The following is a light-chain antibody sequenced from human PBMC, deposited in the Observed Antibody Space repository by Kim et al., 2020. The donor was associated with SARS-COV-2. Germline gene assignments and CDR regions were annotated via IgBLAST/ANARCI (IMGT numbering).Light chain of an antibody. CDR2: AAS. Sequence: SVGDRVTSTCRASQSISSYLNWYQQKPGKAPKLLIYAASSLQSGVPSRFSGSGSGTDFTLTISSLQPEDFATYYCQQSYSTLTWTFGQGTKVDIK. V-gene: IGKV1-39*01. CDR1: QSISSY. CDR3: QQSYSTLTWT. J-gene: IGKJ1*01.